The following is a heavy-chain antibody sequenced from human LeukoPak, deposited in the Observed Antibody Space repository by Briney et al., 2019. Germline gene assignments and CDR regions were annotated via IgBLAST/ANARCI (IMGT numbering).Heavy chain of an antibody. D-gene: IGHD6-13*01. CDR2: ISGSSGDST. CDR3: AKDLEAAALYYYYCMDV. Sequence: GGSLRLSCAASGFTFSNYAMSWVRQAPGKGLDWVSAISGSSGDSTYYADSVKGRFTISRDNSKNTLYLQMNSLRAEDTAVYYCAKDLEAAALYYYYCMDVWGKGTTVTVSS. CDR1: GFTFSNYA. J-gene: IGHJ6*03. V-gene: IGHV3-23*01.